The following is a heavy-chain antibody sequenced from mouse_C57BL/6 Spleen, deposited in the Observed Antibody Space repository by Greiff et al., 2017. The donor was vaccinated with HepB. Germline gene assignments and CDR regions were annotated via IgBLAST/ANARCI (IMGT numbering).Heavy chain of an antibody. J-gene: IGHJ3*01. Sequence: EVKLVESGPGLVKPSQSLSLTCSVTGYSITSGYYWNWIRQFPGNKLEWMGYISYDGSNNYNPSLKNRISITRDTSKNQFFLKLNSVTTEDTATYYCARVEYYGSPFAYWGQGTLVTVSA. CDR2: ISYDGSN. D-gene: IGHD1-1*01. V-gene: IGHV3-6*01. CDR3: ARVEYYGSPFAY. CDR1: GYSITSGYY.